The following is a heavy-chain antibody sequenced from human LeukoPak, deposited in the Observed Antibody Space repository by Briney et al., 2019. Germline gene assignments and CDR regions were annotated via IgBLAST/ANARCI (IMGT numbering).Heavy chain of an antibody. CDR2: INAGNGNT. CDR1: GYTFTSYA. J-gene: IGHJ4*02. CDR3: ARDRGYSGYDPFDY. D-gene: IGHD5-12*01. Sequence: GASVKVSCKASGYTFTSYAMHWVRQAPGQRLEWMGWINAGNGNTKYSQKFQGRVTITRDTSASTAYMELSSLRSEDTAVYYCARDRGYSGYDPFDYWGQGTLVTVSS. V-gene: IGHV1-3*01.